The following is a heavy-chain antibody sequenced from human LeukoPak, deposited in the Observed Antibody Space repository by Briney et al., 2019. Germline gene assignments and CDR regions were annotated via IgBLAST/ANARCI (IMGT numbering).Heavy chain of an antibody. CDR1: GYSFTDYY. J-gene: IGHJ5*02. D-gene: IGHD2-21*01. CDR3: ARADRLHGGPYLIGP. Sequence: ASVKVSCKTSGYSFTDYYMHWVRQAPGQGLEWMGWINPNSGGTSSSQKVQGGVTITRDTSIRTVYMEVSWLTSDDTAIYYCARADRLHGGPYLIGPWGQGTLVTVSS. V-gene: IGHV1-2*02. CDR2: INPNSGGT.